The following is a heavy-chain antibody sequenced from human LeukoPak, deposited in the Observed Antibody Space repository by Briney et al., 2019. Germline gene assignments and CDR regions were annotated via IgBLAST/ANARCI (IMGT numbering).Heavy chain of an antibody. V-gene: IGHV1-69*02. CDR2: IIPILGIA. D-gene: IGHD3-9*01. J-gene: IGHJ3*02. Sequence: SVKVSCKASGGTFSSYTISWVRQAPGQGLEWMGRIIPILGIANYAQKFQGRVTITADKSTSTAYMELSSLRSEDTAVYYCSRGFKAYDILTGSPQLGIWGQRTMATVSS. CDR3: SRGFKAYDILTGSPQLGI. CDR1: GGTFSSYT.